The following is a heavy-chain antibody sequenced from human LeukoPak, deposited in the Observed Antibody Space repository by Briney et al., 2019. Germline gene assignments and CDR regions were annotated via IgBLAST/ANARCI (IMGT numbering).Heavy chain of an antibody. D-gene: IGHD1-26*01. CDR2: ISSNGGST. CDR1: GFTFSSYA. J-gene: IGHJ4*02. CDR3: ARDWTSGIVGATAID. Sequence: GGSLRLSCAASGFTFSSYAMHWVRQAPGKGLEYVSAISSNGGSTYYANSVKGRFTISRDNSKNTLYLQMGSLRAEDMAVYYCARDWTSGIVGATAIDWGQGTQVTVSS. V-gene: IGHV3-64*01.